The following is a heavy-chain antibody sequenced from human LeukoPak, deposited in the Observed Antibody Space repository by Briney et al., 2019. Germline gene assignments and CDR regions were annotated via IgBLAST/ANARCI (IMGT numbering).Heavy chain of an antibody. CDR1: GGSISSGDYY. V-gene: IGHV4-30-4*01. CDR3: ASQHYDILTGYPSFDY. J-gene: IGHJ4*02. CDR2: IYYSGSI. Sequence: SETLSLTCTVSGGSISSGDYYWSWIRQPPGKGLEWIGYIYYSGSIYYNPSLKSRVTISVDTSKNQVSLKLSSVTAADTAVYYCASQHYDILTGYPSFDYWGQGTLVTVSS. D-gene: IGHD3-9*01.